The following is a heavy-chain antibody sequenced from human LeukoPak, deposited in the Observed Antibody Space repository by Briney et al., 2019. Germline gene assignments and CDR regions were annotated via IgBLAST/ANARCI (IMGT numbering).Heavy chain of an antibody. CDR3: ARLYCDSSGFHRPFFDY. Sequence: PSETLSLTCTVSGGSISSYYWSWIRQPPGKGLEWIGYIYTSGSTNYNPSLKSRVTISVDTSKNQFSLKLSSVTAADTAVYYCARLYCDSSGFHRPFFDYWGQGTLVTVSS. V-gene: IGHV4-4*09. J-gene: IGHJ4*02. D-gene: IGHD3-22*01. CDR2: IYTSGST. CDR1: GGSISSYY.